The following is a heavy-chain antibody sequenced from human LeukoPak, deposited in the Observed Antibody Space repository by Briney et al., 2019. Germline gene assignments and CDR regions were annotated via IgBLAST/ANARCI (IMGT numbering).Heavy chain of an antibody. D-gene: IGHD5-12*01. CDR1: GYTFTSYG. V-gene: IGHV1-18*01. CDR2: ISAYNGNT. Sequence: GASVKVSCTASGYTFTSYGISWVRRAPGQGLEWMGWISAYNGNTNYAQKLQSRVTMTTDTSTSTAYMELRSLRSDDTAVYYCARGLQENLAWLQAFSAFDIWGQGTMVTVSS. CDR3: ARGLQENLAWLQAFSAFDI. J-gene: IGHJ3*02.